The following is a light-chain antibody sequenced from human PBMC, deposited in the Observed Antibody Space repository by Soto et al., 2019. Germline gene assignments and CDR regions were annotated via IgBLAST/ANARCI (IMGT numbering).Light chain of an antibody. Sequence: QSALTQPASVSGSPGQSITISCTGTSSDIGGSNYVSWYQQHPGKAPKLIIYEVTNRPSGVSDRFSGSKSDNTASLIISGLQAEDEAHYYCSSYAYVFGTGTKVTVL. V-gene: IGLV2-14*01. J-gene: IGLJ1*01. CDR2: EVT. CDR3: SSYAYV. CDR1: SSDIGGSNY.